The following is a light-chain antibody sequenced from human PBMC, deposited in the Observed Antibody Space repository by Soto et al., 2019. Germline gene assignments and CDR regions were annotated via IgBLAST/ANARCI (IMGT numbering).Light chain of an antibody. CDR3: QQLKRYPLT. Sequence: DVQMTQSPSTLSRSVGDRITITCRASQSISDYLAWYQQKPGKAPKXLIYDASNLESGVPSTFSGSGSGTDLTITISSLQPEDGGTYECQQLKRYPLTFGGGTKGDIK. J-gene: IGKJ4*01. CDR1: QSISDY. V-gene: IGKV1-5*01. CDR2: DAS.